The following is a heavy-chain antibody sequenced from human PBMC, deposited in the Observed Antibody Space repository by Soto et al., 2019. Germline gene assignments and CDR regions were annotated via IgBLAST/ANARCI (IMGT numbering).Heavy chain of an antibody. D-gene: IGHD4-17*01. CDR1: GYTVTSYD. CDR3: ARRLHDYGDYAGY. CDR2: MKPNSGNT. Sequence: ASVKVSCKASGYTVTSYDINWVRQATGQGLEWMGWMKPNSGNTGYAQKFQGRVTMTRNTSISTAYMELSSLRSEDTAVYYCARRLHDYGDYAGYRGKGTLVTVSS. J-gene: IGHJ4*02. V-gene: IGHV1-8*01.